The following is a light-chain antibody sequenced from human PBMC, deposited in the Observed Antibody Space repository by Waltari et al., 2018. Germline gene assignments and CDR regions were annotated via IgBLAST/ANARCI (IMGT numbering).Light chain of an antibody. Sequence: QSALTQPASVSGSPGQSITISCTGTNNAIGGYAYVSWYQQHPGKAPKLLIYDVSDRPSGVSIRFSGSKSGNTASLTISGLQTEDEADYYCSSYVSGSTLKMFGGGTKLTVL. V-gene: IGLV2-14*01. J-gene: IGLJ3*02. CDR3: SSYVSGSTLKM. CDR2: DVS. CDR1: NNAIGGYAY.